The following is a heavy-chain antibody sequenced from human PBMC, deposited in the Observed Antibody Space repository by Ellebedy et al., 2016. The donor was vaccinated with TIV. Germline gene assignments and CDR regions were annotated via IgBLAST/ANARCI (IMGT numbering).Heavy chain of an antibody. Sequence: SETLSLXXTVSGGSISSGSYYWSWIRQPAGKGLEWIGRIYTSGSTNYNPSLKSRVTMSVDTSKNQFSLKLSSVTAADTAVYYCARHVDTDYGMDVWGQGTTVTVSS. CDR1: GGSISSGSYY. D-gene: IGHD5-18*01. CDR2: IYTSGST. J-gene: IGHJ6*02. CDR3: ARHVDTDYGMDV. V-gene: IGHV4-61*02.